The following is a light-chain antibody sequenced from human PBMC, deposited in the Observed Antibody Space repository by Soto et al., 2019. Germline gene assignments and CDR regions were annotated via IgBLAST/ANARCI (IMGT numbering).Light chain of an antibody. CDR2: GAS. CDR3: QQYGSSPQT. CDR1: QSVSSTN. V-gene: IGKV3-20*01. J-gene: IGKJ1*01. Sequence: EIVLTQSPGTLSLSPGGRATLSCRASQSVSSTNLAWYQQRPGQAPRLLIFGASNRATGVPDRFSGSGSGTDFTLTISRLEPEDFAVYYCQQYGSSPQTFGQGTKVDIK.